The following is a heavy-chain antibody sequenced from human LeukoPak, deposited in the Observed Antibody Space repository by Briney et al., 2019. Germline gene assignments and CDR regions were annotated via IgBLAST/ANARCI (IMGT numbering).Heavy chain of an antibody. CDR1: GFTFSSYG. V-gene: IGHV3-33*01. J-gene: IGHJ4*02. CDR2: IWYDGSNK. D-gene: IGHD6-19*01. Sequence: GRSLRLSCAASGFTFSSYGMHWVRQAPGKGLEWVAVIWYDGSNKYYADSVKGRFTISRDNSKNTLYLQMNSPRAEDTAVYYCARGIAVAGTRNYFDYWGQGILVTVSS. CDR3: ARGIAVAGTRNYFDY.